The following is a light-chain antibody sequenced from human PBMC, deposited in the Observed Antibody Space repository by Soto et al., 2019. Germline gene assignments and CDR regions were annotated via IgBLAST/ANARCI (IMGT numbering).Light chain of an antibody. CDR1: SRDIGAYNY. J-gene: IGLJ2*01. CDR2: EVS. CDR3: SSYGGSNNLL. V-gene: IGLV2-8*01. Sequence: QSALTQPASVSGSPGQSITISCTGTSRDIGAYNYVSWYLQHPGKAPKLMIYEVSKRPSGVPDRFSGSKSGNTASLTVSGLQAEDEADYYCSSYGGSNNLLFGGGTKVTVL.